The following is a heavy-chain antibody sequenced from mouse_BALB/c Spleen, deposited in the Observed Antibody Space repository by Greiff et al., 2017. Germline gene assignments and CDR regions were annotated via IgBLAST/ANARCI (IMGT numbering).Heavy chain of an antibody. J-gene: IGHJ4*01. V-gene: IGHV3-6*02. CDR2: ISYDGSN. CDR1: GYSITSGYY. CDR3: AREGEYDYLYYYAMDY. D-gene: IGHD2-4*01. Sequence: DVKLQESGPGLVKPSQSLSLTCSVTGYSITSGYYWNWIRQFPGNKLEWMGYISYDGSNNYNPSLKNRISITRDTSKNQFFLKLNSVTTEDTATYYCAREGEYDYLYYYAMDYWGQGTSVTVSS.